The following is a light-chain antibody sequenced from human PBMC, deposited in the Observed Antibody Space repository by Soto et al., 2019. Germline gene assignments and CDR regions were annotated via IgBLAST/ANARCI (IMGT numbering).Light chain of an antibody. J-gene: IGLJ2*01. CDR2: ANT. V-gene: IGLV1-40*01. CDR3: QSYDYSLSGPV. Sequence: QSVLTQPPSVSGAPGQRVTISCTGSSSNIGAGIDVHWYQKFPGTAPKLLIYANTNRPSGVPDRFSGSKSGTSASLAITGLQAEDEADYYCQSYDYSLSGPVFGGGTKVTVL. CDR1: SSNIGAGID.